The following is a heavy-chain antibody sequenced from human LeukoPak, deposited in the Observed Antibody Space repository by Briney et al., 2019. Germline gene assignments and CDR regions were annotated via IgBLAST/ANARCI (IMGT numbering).Heavy chain of an antibody. CDR2: VYYSGST. Sequence: SETLSLTCTVSGGSISSYYWSWIRQPPGKGLEWIGYVYYSGSTNYNPSLKSRVTISVDTSKNQFSLKLSSVTAADTAVYYCASTPRRGGSLNYWGQGTLVTVSP. V-gene: IGHV4-59*01. CDR1: GGSISSYY. J-gene: IGHJ4*02. CDR3: ASTPRRGGSLNY. D-gene: IGHD1-26*01.